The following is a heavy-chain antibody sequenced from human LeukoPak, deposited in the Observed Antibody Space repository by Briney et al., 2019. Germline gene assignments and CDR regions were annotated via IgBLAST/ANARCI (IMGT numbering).Heavy chain of an antibody. CDR3: ARVLGYCTSTTCLLPFDY. CDR2: IYSGGST. J-gene: IGHJ4*02. D-gene: IGHD2-2*01. V-gene: IGHV3-53*01. CDR1: GFTVSTYH. Sequence: GGSLRLSCAASGFTVSTYHMTWVRQAPGKGLECVSVIYSGGSTYYADSVKGRFTVSRDNSKNTLYLQMNSLRAEDTAMYYCARVLGYCTSTTCLLPFDYWGQGTLVTVSS.